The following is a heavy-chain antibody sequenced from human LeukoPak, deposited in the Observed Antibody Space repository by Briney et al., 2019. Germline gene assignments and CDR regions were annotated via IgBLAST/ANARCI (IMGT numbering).Heavy chain of an antibody. D-gene: IGHD3-10*01. CDR3: ARGSGILDAFDI. V-gene: IGHV1-69*05. Sequence: ASVKVSCKASGGTFSSYAISWVRQAPGQGLEWMGGIIPIFGTANYAQKFQGRVTMTRDTSTSTVYMELSSLRSEDTAVYYCARGSGILDAFDIWGQGTMVTVSS. J-gene: IGHJ3*02. CDR2: IIPIFGTA. CDR1: GGTFSSYA.